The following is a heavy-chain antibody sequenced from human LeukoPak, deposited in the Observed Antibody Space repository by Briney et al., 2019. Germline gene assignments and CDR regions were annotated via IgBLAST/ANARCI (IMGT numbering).Heavy chain of an antibody. CDR2: ISYDGSNK. Sequence: GGSLRLSCAASGFTFSSYGMHWVRQAPGKGLEWVAVISYDGSNKYYADSVKGRFTISRDNSKNTLYLQMNSLRAEDTAVYYCAKSGSGGGAVPDYWGQGTLVTVSS. D-gene: IGHD1-26*01. CDR3: AKSGSGGGAVPDY. V-gene: IGHV3-30*18. CDR1: GFTFSSYG. J-gene: IGHJ4*02.